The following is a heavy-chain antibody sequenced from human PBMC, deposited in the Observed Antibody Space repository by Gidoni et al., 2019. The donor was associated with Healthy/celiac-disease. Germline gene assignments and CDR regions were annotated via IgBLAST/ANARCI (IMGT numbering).Heavy chain of an antibody. D-gene: IGHD1-26*01. CDR1: GSSLTSYW. V-gene: IGHV5-51*01. Sequence: EVQLVQSGAEVKKPGDSLKLSCKGSGSSLTSYWIGWVRQMPGKGLEWMGIIYPGDSDTRYSPSFQGQVTISADKSISTAYLQWSSLKASDTAMYYCARRRRSYNSPGALDYWGQGTLVTVSS. CDR2: IYPGDSDT. J-gene: IGHJ4*02. CDR3: ARRRRSYNSPGALDY.